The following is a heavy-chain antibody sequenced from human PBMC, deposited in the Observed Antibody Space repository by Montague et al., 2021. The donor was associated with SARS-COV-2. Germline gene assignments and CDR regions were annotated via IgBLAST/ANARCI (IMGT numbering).Heavy chain of an antibody. CDR3: ARDSMVRASKPSGSTYYYYYGMDV. CDR2: IYYSGSA. CDR1: GGSFSGYY. D-gene: IGHD3-10*01. Sequence: SETLSLTCAVYGGSFSGYYWTWIRQSPRKGLEWIGYIYYSGSAYYNPSLKSRVTISVDTSKNQFSLKLSSVTAADTAVYYCARDSMVRASKPSGSTYYYYYGMDVWGQGTTVTVSS. V-gene: IGHV4-34*01. J-gene: IGHJ6*02.